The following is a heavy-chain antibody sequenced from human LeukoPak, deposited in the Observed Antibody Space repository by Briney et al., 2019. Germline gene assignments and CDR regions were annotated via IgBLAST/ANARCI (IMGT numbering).Heavy chain of an antibody. D-gene: IGHD3-22*01. J-gene: IGHJ4*02. CDR3: ARAPMIRGYFDY. CDR2: IYYSGST. Sequence: NPSETLSLTCTVSGGSISSYYWSWIRLPPGKGLEWIGYIYYSGSTYYNPSLKSRVTISVDTSKNQFSLKLSSVTAADTAAYYCARAPMIRGYFDYWGQGTLVTVSS. CDR1: GGSISSYY. V-gene: IGHV4-59*12.